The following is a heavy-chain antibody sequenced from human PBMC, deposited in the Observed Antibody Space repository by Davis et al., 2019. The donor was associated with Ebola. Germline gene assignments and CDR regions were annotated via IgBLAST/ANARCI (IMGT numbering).Heavy chain of an antibody. CDR1: GVSFRTYG. CDR3: ARERCSGGSCYFGQYGMDV. V-gene: IGHV3-33*01. CDR2: IWDDGSNE. Sequence: PGGSLRLSCVASGVSFRTYGMHWVRQAPGKGLEWVATIWDDGSNEYYAGSVKGRFAISRDNSKNTLFLQMNSLRDDDTAVYYCARERCSGGSCYFGQYGMDVWGQGTTVAVSS. J-gene: IGHJ6*02. D-gene: IGHD2-15*01.